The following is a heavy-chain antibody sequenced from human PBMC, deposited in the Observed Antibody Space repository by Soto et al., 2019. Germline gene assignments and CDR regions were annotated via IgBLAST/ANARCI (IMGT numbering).Heavy chain of an antibody. Sequence: SETLSLTCTVSGGPFSRGGYYWSWIRQHPGKGLECIGYIFYTGSTYYNPTLKSRVTMSVDTSKRQFSLNLSSVTAADTAVYYCARALILTGYYIHDAFDIWGQGTMVT. V-gene: IGHV4-31*03. CDR2: IFYTGST. J-gene: IGHJ3*02. CDR3: ARALILTGYYIHDAFDI. CDR1: GGPFSRGGYY. D-gene: IGHD3-9*01.